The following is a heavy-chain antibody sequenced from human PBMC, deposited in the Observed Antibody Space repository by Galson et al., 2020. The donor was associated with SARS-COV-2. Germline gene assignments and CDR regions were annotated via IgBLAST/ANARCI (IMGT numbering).Heavy chain of an antibody. CDR1: GGSISTYY. D-gene: IGHD2-15*01. CDR3: ARHIPGGGNYYGMDV. Sequence: SETLSLTCTVSGGSISTYYYSWIRQTPGKGLEWIGYMYYSGTTKENPYLKSRVTISVDTSENQFSLKLTSVTAADTAVYYCARHIPGGGNYYGMDVWGQGTTVTVSS. CDR2: MYYSGTT. J-gene: IGHJ6*02. V-gene: IGHV4-59*08.